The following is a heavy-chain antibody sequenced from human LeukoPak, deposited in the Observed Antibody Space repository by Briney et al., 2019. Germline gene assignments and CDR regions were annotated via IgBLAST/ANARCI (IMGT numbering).Heavy chain of an antibody. CDR3: ARLHCTTTPYVDY. J-gene: IGHJ4*02. Sequence: SQTLSLTCAISGDSVSSNSAAWNWIRQSPSRGLEWLGRTYRRSKWSNDYAPSVKSRIIINPDTSKNQFSLQLNSVTPEDTAVYYCARLHCTTTPYVDYWGQGTLVTVSS. D-gene: IGHD2-8*01. CDR1: GDSVSSNSAA. V-gene: IGHV6-1*01. CDR2: TYRRSKWSN.